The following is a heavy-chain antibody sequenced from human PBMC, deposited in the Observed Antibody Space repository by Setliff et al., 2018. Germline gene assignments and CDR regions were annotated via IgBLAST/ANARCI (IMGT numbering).Heavy chain of an antibody. Sequence: NPSETLSLTCNVSGASVSSHYWDWIRQPPGKGLEWIGFISYSGITTYNVSLKSRVSISVDTSKNQLSLTLSSVTAADTAVYYCVREWYSEYFQDWGRGTLVTVSS. CDR3: VREWYSEYFQD. J-gene: IGHJ1*01. V-gene: IGHV4-59*02. CDR1: GASVSSHY. D-gene: IGHD6-13*01. CDR2: ISYSGIT.